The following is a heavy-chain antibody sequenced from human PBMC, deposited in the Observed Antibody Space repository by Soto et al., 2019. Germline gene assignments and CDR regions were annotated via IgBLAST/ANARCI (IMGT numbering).Heavy chain of an antibody. CDR1: GYTFTGYY. V-gene: IGHV1-2*04. CDR3: ARGNYYDSSGYSSYDY. CDR2: INPNSGGT. D-gene: IGHD3-22*01. Sequence: ASVKVSCKASGYTFTGYYMHWVRQAPGQGLERMGWINPNSGGTNYAQKFQGWVTMTRDTSISTAYMELSRLRSDDTAVYYCARGNYYDSSGYSSYDYWGQGTLVTVSS. J-gene: IGHJ4*02.